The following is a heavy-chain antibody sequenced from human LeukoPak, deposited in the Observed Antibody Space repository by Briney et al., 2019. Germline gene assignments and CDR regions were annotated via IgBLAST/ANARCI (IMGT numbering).Heavy chain of an antibody. Sequence: GASVKVSCKASGYTFTGYYMHWVRQAPGQGLEWMGWINPNSGGTNYAQTFQGRVTMTRDTSISTAYMELSRLRSDDAAIYYCARVNTMVRGLAYYFYGMDVWGQGTRSPSP. J-gene: IGHJ6*02. CDR2: INPNSGGT. CDR1: GYTFTGYY. D-gene: IGHD3-10*01. V-gene: IGHV1-2*02. CDR3: ARVNTMVRGLAYYFYGMDV.